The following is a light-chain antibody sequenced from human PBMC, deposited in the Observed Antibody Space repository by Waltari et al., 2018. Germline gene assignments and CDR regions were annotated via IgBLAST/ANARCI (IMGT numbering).Light chain of an antibody. Sequence: EIVLTQSPGTLSLSPRARATLSCRSSQTVRTTYLAWYQQKPGQAPTLLIYGASSRATGIPDRFSGSGSGTDFSLTISSLEPEDFAVYYCQQYDISPLTFGGGTKVEIK. CDR3: QQYDISPLT. V-gene: IGKV3-20*01. CDR2: GAS. J-gene: IGKJ4*01. CDR1: QTVRTTY.